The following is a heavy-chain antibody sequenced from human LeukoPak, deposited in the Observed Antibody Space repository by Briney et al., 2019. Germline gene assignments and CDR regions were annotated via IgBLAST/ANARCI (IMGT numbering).Heavy chain of an antibody. V-gene: IGHV3-33*08. CDR1: GFTFSSYS. CDR3: ARDTCGGDCYSIPY. CDR2: IWYDGTNK. Sequence: PGGSLRLSCAASGFTFSSYSMHWVRQAPGKGLEWVAVIWYDGTNKYYADSVKGRFTISRDNSKNTLYLQMNSLRAEDTAVYYCARDTCGGDCYSIPYWGQGTLVTVSS. D-gene: IGHD2-21*02. J-gene: IGHJ4*02.